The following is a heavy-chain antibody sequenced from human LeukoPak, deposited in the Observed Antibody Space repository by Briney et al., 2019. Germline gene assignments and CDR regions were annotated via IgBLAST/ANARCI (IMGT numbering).Heavy chain of an antibody. J-gene: IGHJ4*02. D-gene: IGHD3-22*01. CDR3: ARGNSRLPYDSSGLPFDY. CDR2: IIPIFGTA. CDR1: GYTFTSYA. V-gene: IGHV1-69*13. Sequence: SVKVSCKASGYTFTSYAMNWVRQAPGQGLEWMGGIIPIFGTANYAQKFQGRVTIAADESTSTAYMELSSLRSEDTAVYYCARGNSRLPYDSSGLPFDYWGQGTLVTVSS.